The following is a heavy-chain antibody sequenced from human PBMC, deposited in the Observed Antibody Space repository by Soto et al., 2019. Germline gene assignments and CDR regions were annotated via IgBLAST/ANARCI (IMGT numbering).Heavy chain of an antibody. CDR2: ISAYKTNI. Sequence: QVQLVQSGAEVKKPGASVKVSCKASGYTFPNYGITWVRQAPGQGLEWMGWISAYKTNIKYAQKFQGRVTLTTDTSPSTAYMELRSLRSDDTAIYYCVRDLDGSGAYYPDFWGQGTLVTVSS. D-gene: IGHD3-10*01. J-gene: IGHJ4*02. CDR3: VRDLDGSGAYYPDF. CDR1: GYTFPNYG. V-gene: IGHV1-18*01.